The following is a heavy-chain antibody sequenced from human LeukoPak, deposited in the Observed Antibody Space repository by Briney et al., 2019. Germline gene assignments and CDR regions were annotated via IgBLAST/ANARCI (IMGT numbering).Heavy chain of an antibody. Sequence: SETLSLTCAVYGGSFSGYYWSWIRQPPGKGLEWIGEINHSGSTYYNPSLKSRVTISVDTSKNQFSLKLSSVTAADTAVYYCARLMEDSSDYWGQGTLVTVSS. CDR1: GGSFSGYY. V-gene: IGHV4-34*01. CDR3: ARLMEDSSDY. CDR2: INHSGST. D-gene: IGHD5-18*01. J-gene: IGHJ4*02.